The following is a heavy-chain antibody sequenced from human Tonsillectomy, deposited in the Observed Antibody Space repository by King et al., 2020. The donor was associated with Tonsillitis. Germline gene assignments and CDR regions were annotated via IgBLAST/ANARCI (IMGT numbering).Heavy chain of an antibody. CDR2: IYYSGST. V-gene: IGHV4-59*01. J-gene: IGHJ4*02. CDR1: GGSISSYY. CDR3: ARGEEGCSSTSCYGEFDY. D-gene: IGHD2-2*01. Sequence: VQLQESGPGLVKPSETLSLTCTVSGGSISSYYWSWIRQPPGKGLEWLGYIYYSGSTNYNPSLKSRVTISVDTSKNQFSLKLSSGTAADTAVYYCARGEEGCSSTSCYGEFDYWGQGTLVTVSS.